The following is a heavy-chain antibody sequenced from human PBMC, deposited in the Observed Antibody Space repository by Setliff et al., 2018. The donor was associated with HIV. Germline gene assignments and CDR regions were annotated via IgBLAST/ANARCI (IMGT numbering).Heavy chain of an antibody. D-gene: IGHD3-10*01. J-gene: IGHJ4*01. CDR1: GYKFTDYY. V-gene: IGHV1-2*02. CDR3: ARGALLAVFDFDH. Sequence: ASVKVSCKASGYKFTDYYIHWVRQAPGQGLEWVGWINPDSGGTNLAQRFQGRVTMTRDTSANTGYMELSSLRSDDTAVYFCARGALLAVFDFDHWGHGTLVTVSS. CDR2: INPDSGGT.